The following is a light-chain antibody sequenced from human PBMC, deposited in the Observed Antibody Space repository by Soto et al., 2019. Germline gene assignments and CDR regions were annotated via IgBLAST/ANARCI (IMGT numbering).Light chain of an antibody. J-gene: IGLJ2*01. Sequence: QAVLTQPASVSGSPGQSITISCTGTSSDVGRYKFVSWYQQYPGNAPRLMMYEVSNRPSGVSNRFSGSKSGNTASLTICGLQTEDEAIYYCSSSTSTSTLMIFGGGTKLTVL. V-gene: IGLV2-14*01. CDR3: SSSTSTSTLMI. CDR2: EVS. CDR1: SSDVGRYKF.